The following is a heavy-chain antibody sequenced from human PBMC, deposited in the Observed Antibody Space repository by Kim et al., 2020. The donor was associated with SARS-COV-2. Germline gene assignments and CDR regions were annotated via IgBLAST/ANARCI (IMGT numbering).Heavy chain of an antibody. CDR3: ARDRSGYDILTGYLIGWTGAFDY. J-gene: IGHJ4*02. CDR1: GFTFSSYS. Sequence: GGSLRLSCAASGFTFSSYSMNWVRQAPGKGLEWVSYISSSSSTIYYADSVKGRFTISRDNAKNSLYLQMNSLRDEDTAVYYCARDRSGYDILTGYLIGWTGAFDYWGQGTLVTVSS. CDR2: ISSSSSTI. V-gene: IGHV3-48*02. D-gene: IGHD3-9*01.